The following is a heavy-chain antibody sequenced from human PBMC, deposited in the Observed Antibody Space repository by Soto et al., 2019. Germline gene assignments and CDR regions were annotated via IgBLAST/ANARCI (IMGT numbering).Heavy chain of an antibody. CDR1: GYTFTSYA. Sequence: ASVKVSCKASGYTFTSYAMHWVRQAPGQGLEWMGWINAGNGNTKYSQKFQGRVTITRDTSASTAYMELSSLRSEDTAVYYCARAAPLGRVVTAIPFDYWGQGTLVTVSS. CDR3: ARAAPLGRVVTAIPFDY. D-gene: IGHD2-21*02. V-gene: IGHV1-3*01. CDR2: INAGNGNT. J-gene: IGHJ4*02.